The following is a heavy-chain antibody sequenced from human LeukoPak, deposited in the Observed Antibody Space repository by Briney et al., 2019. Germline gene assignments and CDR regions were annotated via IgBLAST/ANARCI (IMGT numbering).Heavy chain of an antibody. CDR2: IKSKTDGGTT. CDR3: TAQWLVGPTYYFDY. J-gene: IGHJ4*02. CDR1: GFTFSNAW. Sequence: GGSLRLSCAASGFTFSNAWMSWVRQAPGKGLEWVGRIKSKTDGGTTDYAAPVKGRFTISRDDSKNTLYLQMNSLKTEDTAVYYCTAQWLVGPTYYFDYWGQGTLVTVSS. D-gene: IGHD6-19*01. V-gene: IGHV3-15*01.